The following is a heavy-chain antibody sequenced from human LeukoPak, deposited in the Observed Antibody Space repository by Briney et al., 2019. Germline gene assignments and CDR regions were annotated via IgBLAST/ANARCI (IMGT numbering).Heavy chain of an antibody. Sequence: GGSLRLSCAASGFTVSNNYMSWVPQAPGKGLEWVSLIYSGGSTDYADSVKGRFTISRDNSKNTLYLQMNSLRAEDTAVYYCARGGDIVGTSRSAFDIWGQGTMVTVSS. CDR2: IYSGGST. D-gene: IGHD1-26*01. CDR1: GFTVSNNY. J-gene: IGHJ3*02. V-gene: IGHV3-53*01. CDR3: ARGGDIVGTSRSAFDI.